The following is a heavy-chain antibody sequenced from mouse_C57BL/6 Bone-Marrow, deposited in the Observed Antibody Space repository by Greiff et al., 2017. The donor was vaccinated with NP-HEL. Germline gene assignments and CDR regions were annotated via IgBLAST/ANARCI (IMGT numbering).Heavy chain of an antibody. V-gene: IGHV1-55*01. Sequence: QVQLQQPGAELVKPGASVKMSCKASDYTFTSYWITWVKQRPGQGLEWIGDIYPGSGSTNYNEKFKSKATLTVDTSSSTAYMQLSSLTSEDSAVYYCARWANYYGSSYLYAMDYWGQGTSVTVSS. CDR1: DYTFTSYW. J-gene: IGHJ4*01. CDR3: ARWANYYGSSYLYAMDY. CDR2: IYPGSGST. D-gene: IGHD1-1*01.